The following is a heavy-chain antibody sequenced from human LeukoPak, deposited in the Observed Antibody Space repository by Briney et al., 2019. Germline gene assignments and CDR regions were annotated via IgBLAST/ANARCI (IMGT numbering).Heavy chain of an antibody. CDR3: ARSYYDSSGYYSIYYFDY. Sequence: SETLSLTCAVYGGSFSGHYWSWIRQPPGKGLEWIGEINHSGSTKYNSSLKSRVTISADTSKNQFSLRVSSVTAADTAVYYCARSYYDSSGYYSIYYFDYWAREPWSPSPQ. CDR1: GGSFSGHY. CDR2: INHSGST. D-gene: IGHD3-22*01. J-gene: IGHJ4*02. V-gene: IGHV4-34*01.